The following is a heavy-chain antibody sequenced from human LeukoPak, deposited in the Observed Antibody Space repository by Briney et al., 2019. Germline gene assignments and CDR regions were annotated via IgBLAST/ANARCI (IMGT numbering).Heavy chain of an antibody. CDR2: ISWNSGSI. CDR1: GLTFDDYT. Sequence: GGSLRLSCAASGLTFDDYTMHWVRQAPGKGLEWVSGISWNSGSIGYADSVKGRFTISRDNAKNSLYLQMNSLRAEDTALYYCAKDITVVPAAMWYWGQGTLVTVSS. CDR3: AKDITVVPAAMWY. V-gene: IGHV3-9*01. D-gene: IGHD2-2*01. J-gene: IGHJ4*02.